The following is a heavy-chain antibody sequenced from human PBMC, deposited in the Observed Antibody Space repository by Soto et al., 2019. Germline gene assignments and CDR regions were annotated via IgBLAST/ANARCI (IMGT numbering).Heavy chain of an antibody. CDR1: GGTFSSYA. CDR2: IIPIFGTA. CDR3: ASSQVGSSSLDIYYYYYYGMDV. D-gene: IGHD3-3*02. Sequence: QVQLVQSGAEVKKPGSSVKVSCKAPGGTFSSYAISWVRQAPGQGLEWMGGIIPIFGTAKYAQKFQGRVTITADESTSTGYMELSSLRSEDTAVYYCASSQVGSSSLDIYYYYYYGMDVWGQGTTVTVSS. J-gene: IGHJ6*02. V-gene: IGHV1-69*01.